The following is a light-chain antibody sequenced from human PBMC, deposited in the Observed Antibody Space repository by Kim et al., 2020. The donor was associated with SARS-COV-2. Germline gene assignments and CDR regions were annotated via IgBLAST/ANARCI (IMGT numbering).Light chain of an antibody. CDR2: GAS. V-gene: IGKV3-20*01. J-gene: IGKJ4*01. CDR1: QIVGSNF. CDR3: QQYGGSPT. Sequence: EIVLTQSPGTLSLSPGERATLSCRASQIVGSNFLAWYQMKPGQGPRLLIDGASSRATGISDRISGSGSGTDFTLTISRLEPEDVAVYYCQQYGGSPTFGGGTKVEI.